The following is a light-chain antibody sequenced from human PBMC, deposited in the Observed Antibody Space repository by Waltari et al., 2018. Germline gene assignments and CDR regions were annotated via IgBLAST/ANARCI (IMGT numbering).Light chain of an antibody. CDR3: CSYAGGSTFV. J-gene: IGLJ1*01. V-gene: IGLV2-23*03. Sequence: QSALTQPASVSGSPGQSITLSCTGTRRDVGGYNLVSWYQQHPNKAPKLIIYEGVKRPLGVSNRFSGSKSGNTASLTISGLQAEDEADYYCCSYAGGSTFVFGTGTEVTVL. CDR2: EGV. CDR1: RRDVGGYNL.